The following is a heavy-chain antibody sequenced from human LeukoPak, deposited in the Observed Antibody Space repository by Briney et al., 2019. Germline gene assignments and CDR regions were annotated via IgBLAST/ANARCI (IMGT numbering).Heavy chain of an antibody. D-gene: IGHD2-2*01. Sequence: PSETLSLTCTVSGGSISSFYWSWIRQPPGKGLEWIGYIFSYGNTNYNPSLKSRITISIDTSKNQFSLKLRSVTAADTAVYYCARLPGRDCRDTSCRFLRAFDIWGHGTIVTVSS. V-gene: IGHV4-59*01. CDR1: GGSISSFY. CDR2: IFSYGNT. CDR3: ARLPGRDCRDTSCRFLRAFDI. J-gene: IGHJ3*02.